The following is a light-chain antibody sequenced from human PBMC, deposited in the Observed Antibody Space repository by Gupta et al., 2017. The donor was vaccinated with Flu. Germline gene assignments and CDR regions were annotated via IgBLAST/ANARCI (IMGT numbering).Light chain of an antibody. Sequence: QMTQSPSPLSASVGDRVTITCRARQSISTYLDWYQQKPGKAPKLLIYAASSLQSGVPSRFSGSGSGTDFTLTISSLQPEDFATYYCQQSYSSPCTFGPGTKVDIK. V-gene: IGKV1-39*01. J-gene: IGKJ3*01. CDR3: QQSYSSPCT. CDR1: QSISTY. CDR2: AAS.